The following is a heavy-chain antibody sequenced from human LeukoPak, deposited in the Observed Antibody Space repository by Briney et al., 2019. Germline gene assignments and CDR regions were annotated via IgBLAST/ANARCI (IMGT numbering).Heavy chain of an antibody. CDR3: ARGAFGTVFYFDY. J-gene: IGHJ4*02. Sequence: GASVKVSCKASGGSCSTYAISWGRQAPGQGLEWMGGIIPIFPTANYAQKFQGRVTITGDESTSTAYMEVSSLRPDDTAVYYCARGAFGTVFYFDYWGQGTLVTVSS. D-gene: IGHD3-16*01. CDR1: GGSCSTYA. CDR2: IIPIFPTA. V-gene: IGHV1-69*13.